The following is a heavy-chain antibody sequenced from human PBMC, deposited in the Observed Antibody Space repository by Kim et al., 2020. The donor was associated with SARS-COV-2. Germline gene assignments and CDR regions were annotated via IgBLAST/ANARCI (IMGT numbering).Heavy chain of an antibody. Sequence: GGSLRLSCAASGFTFSSYGMHWVRQAPGKGLEWVAVIWYDGSNKYYADSVKGRFTISRDNSKNTLYLQMNSLRAEDTAVYYCARSGALLPVSRPGYYYYGMDVWGQGTTVTVSS. V-gene: IGHV3-33*01. CDR3: ARSGALLPVSRPGYYYYGMDV. D-gene: IGHD1-26*01. J-gene: IGHJ6*02. CDR2: IWYDGSNK. CDR1: GFTFSSYG.